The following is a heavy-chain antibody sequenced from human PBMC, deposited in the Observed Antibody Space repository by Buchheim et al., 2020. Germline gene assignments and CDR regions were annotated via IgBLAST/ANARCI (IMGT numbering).Heavy chain of an antibody. CDR2: IYYSGST. CDR1: GGSISSYY. D-gene: IGHD3-10*01. J-gene: IGHJ2*01. V-gene: IGHV4-59*01. Sequence: QVQLQESGPGLVKPSETLSLTCTVSGGSISSYYWSWIRQPPGKGLEWIGYIYYSGSTYYNPSLKSRVTISVDTSKNQFSLKLSSVTAADTAVYYCARSSEGWYFDLWGRGTL. CDR3: ARSSEGWYFDL.